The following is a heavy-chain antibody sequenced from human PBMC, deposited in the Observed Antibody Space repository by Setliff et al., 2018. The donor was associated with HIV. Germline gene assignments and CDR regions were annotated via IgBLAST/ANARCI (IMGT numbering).Heavy chain of an antibody. CDR1: GFSFGNLA. V-gene: IGHV3-23*01. CDR2: IRPRGVNS. J-gene: IGHJ4*02. D-gene: IGHD2-15*01. Sequence: PGGSLRFSCATSGFSFGNLAMSWVRQVPGKGLEWVSSIRPRGVNSYYADSVRGRFTISRDNSKNTLFLQMNSLTAEDTAVYYCVQDYCSHDSCNPFDYWGQGTLVTVSS. CDR3: VQDYCSHDSCNPFDY.